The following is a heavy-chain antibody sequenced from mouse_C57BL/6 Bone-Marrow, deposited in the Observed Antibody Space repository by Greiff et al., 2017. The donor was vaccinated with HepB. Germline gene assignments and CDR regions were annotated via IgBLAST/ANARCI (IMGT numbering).Heavy chain of an antibody. CDR1: GYTFTDHT. V-gene: IGHV1-78*01. CDR2: IYPRDGST. CDR3: GRPLFITTVVGTGGGAMDY. J-gene: IGHJ4*01. Sequence: QVQLQQSDAELVKPGASVKISCKVSGYTFTDHTIHWMKQRPEQGLEWIGYIYPRDGSTKYNEKFKGKATLTADKSSSTAYMQLNILTSEDSADYFCGRPLFITTVVGTGGGAMDYWGQGTSVTVSS. D-gene: IGHD1-1*01.